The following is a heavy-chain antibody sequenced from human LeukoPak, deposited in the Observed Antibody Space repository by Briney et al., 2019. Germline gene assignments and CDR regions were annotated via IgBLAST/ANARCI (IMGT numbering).Heavy chain of an antibody. CDR3: ARDGLSRYSSSWYEDC. CDR2: IYYSGST. Sequence: SETLSLTCTVSGGSISSSSYYWGWIRQPPGKGLEWIGSIYYSGSTYYNPSLKSRVTISVDTSKNQFSLKLSSVTAADTAVYYCARDGLSRYSSSWYEDCWGQGTLVTVSS. CDR1: GGSISSSSYY. J-gene: IGHJ4*02. V-gene: IGHV4-39*07. D-gene: IGHD6-13*01.